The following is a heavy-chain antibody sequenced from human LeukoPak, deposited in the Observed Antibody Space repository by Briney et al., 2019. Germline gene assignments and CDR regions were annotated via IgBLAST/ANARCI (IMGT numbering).Heavy chain of an antibody. J-gene: IGHJ5*02. CDR3: ARDNSVGDNAWWFDP. Sequence: ASVKVSCKASGYTFRSYGISWVRQAPGQGLEWMGWISPYNTNANNAQNLQGRVTMTTDTSTSTAYMELRSLTSDDTAVYYCARDNSVGDNAWWFDPWGQGTLVTVSS. CDR2: ISPYNTNA. D-gene: IGHD1-26*01. CDR1: GYTFRSYG. V-gene: IGHV1-18*01.